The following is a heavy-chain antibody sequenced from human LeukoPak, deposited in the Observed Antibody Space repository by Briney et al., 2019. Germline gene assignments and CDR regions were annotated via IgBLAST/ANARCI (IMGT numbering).Heavy chain of an antibody. J-gene: IGHJ3*02. V-gene: IGHV4-59*01. D-gene: IGHD5-24*01. CDR1: GGSISSYY. CDR2: VHYSGST. Sequence: KPSETLSLTCTVSGGSISSYYWSWIRQPPGKGLEWIGYVHYSGSTNYNPSLKSRVTMSVDTSKNQFSLKLHSMTAADTAVYYCAPLGLQSENIWGQGTMVTVSS. CDR3: APLGLQSENI.